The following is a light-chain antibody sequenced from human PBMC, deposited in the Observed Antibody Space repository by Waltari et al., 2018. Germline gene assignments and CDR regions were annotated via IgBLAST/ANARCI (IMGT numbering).Light chain of an antibody. CDR2: VNSDGSH. CDR1: SGHSSYGSYA. CDR3: QTWGAGFQV. Sequence: QLVLTQSPSASASLGASVKLTCTLSSGHSSYGSYAIAWHQQQPGKGPRFLMKVNSDGSHNKGDGIPDRFSGSSSGSERYLTISSLQSADEADYYCQTWGAGFQVFGGGTKLAVL. J-gene: IGLJ2*01. V-gene: IGLV4-69*01.